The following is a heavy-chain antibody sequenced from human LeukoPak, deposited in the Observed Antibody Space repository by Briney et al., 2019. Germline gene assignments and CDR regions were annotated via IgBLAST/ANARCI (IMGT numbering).Heavy chain of an antibody. CDR1: GGSFSGYY. Sequence: PSETLSLTCAVYGGSFSGYYWSWIRQPPGKGLEWIGNIYSSGNTYYNPSLKSRVTISVDTSKNQFSLKLSSVTAADTAVYYCARRGPPRTLLRGVKSGWFDPWGQGTLVTVSS. J-gene: IGHJ5*02. V-gene: IGHV4-34*01. CDR2: IYSSGNT. CDR3: ARRGPPRTLLRGVKSGWFDP. D-gene: IGHD3-10*01.